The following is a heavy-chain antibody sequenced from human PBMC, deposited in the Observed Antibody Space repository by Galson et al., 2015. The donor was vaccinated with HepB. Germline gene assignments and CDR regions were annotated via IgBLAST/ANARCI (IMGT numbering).Heavy chain of an antibody. V-gene: IGHV3-23*01. Sequence: SLRLSCAASGSTFSRHAMSWVRQAPGKGLEWVSAISGSGGGTYYADSVKGRFTISRDNSKNTLYLQMNSLRAEDTAVYYCAKDGGSIWNFYGVDVWCQGTTVTVSS. CDR2: ISGSGGGT. D-gene: IGHD2-15*01. J-gene: IGHJ6*02. CDR1: GSTFSRHA. CDR3: AKDGGSIWNFYGVDV.